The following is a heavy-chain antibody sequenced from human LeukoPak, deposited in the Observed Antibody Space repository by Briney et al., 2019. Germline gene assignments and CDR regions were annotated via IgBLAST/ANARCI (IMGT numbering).Heavy chain of an antibody. V-gene: IGHV3-23*01. J-gene: IGHJ4*02. CDR3: ARASPIMTTGDY. CDR2: ISGSGDST. Sequence: GGSLRLSCAASKFNFAMSRVRQTAGKGLEWVSAISGSGDSTFYADSVKGRFTISRDNSKNTLYLQMNSLRVEDTAVYYCARASPIMTTGDYWGQGTLVTVSS. D-gene: IGHD4-17*01. CDR1: KFNFA.